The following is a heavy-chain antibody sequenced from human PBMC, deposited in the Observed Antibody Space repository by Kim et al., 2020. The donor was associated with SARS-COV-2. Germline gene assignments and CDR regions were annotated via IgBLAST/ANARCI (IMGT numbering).Heavy chain of an antibody. V-gene: IGHV4-59*01. CDR2: IYYSGST. CDR1: GGSISTYY. D-gene: IGHD3-22*01. Sequence: SETLSLTCTVSGGSISTYYWSWIRQPPGKGLEWIGYIYYSGSTNYNPSLKSRVTISVDTSKNQFSLKVSSMTAADTAVYYCARCDSREEFDFWGQGTLVTVS. CDR3: ARCDSREEFDF. J-gene: IGHJ4*02.